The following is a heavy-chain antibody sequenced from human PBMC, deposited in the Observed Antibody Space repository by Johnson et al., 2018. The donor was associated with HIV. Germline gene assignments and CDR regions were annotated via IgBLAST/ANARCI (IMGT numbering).Heavy chain of an antibody. CDR2: ISYDGSNK. V-gene: IGHV3-30*04. CDR3: GVLWFREWVAFDI. Sequence: VQLVESGGGVVRPGGSLRLSCAASGFTFSSYAMHWVRQAPGKGLEWVAVISYDGSNKYYADSVKGRFTISRDNSKNTLYLQMNSLRAEDTAVYYCGVLWFREWVAFDIWGQGTMVTVSS. D-gene: IGHD3-10*01. J-gene: IGHJ3*02. CDR1: GFTFSSYA.